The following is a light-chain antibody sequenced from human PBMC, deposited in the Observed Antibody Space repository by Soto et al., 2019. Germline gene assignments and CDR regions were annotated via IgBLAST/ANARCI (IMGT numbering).Light chain of an antibody. J-gene: IGKJ4*01. CDR3: QQYGSSSLT. V-gene: IGKV3-20*01. CDR2: RAS. CDR1: QSVSSNY. Sequence: EIVLTQSPGTLSLSPGERATLSCRASQSVSSNYVAWYQQKPGQTPKVLIYRASSRATGIPDRFSGSGSGTDFTLTISRLEPEDFAMYYCQQYGSSSLTFGGGTKVEIK.